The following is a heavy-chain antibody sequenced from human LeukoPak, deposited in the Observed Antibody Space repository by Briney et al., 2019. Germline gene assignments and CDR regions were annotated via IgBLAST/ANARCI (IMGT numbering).Heavy chain of an antibody. V-gene: IGHV1-24*01. CDR2: FDPEDGET. Sequence: GASVKVSFKVSGYTLTELSMHWVRQAPGKGLEWMGGFDPEDGETIYAQKFQGRVTMTEDTSTDTAYMELSSLRSEDTAVYYCATDRLCSGGSCYDYWGQGTLVTVSS. CDR1: GYTLTELS. D-gene: IGHD2-15*01. J-gene: IGHJ4*02. CDR3: ATDRLCSGGSCYDY.